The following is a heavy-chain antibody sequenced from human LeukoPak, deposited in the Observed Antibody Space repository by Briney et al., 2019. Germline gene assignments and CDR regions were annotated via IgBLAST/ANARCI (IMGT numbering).Heavy chain of an antibody. CDR2: ISSSSSYI. Sequence: GGSLRLSCAASGFTFSSYSMNWVRQAPGKGLEWVSSISSSSSYIYYADSVKGRFTISRDNAKNSLYLQMNSLRAEDTAVYYCAREDYDYVWGSYRGGVFDIWGQGTMVTVSS. V-gene: IGHV3-21*01. D-gene: IGHD3-16*02. CDR3: AREDYDYVWGSYRGGVFDI. J-gene: IGHJ3*02. CDR1: GFTFSSYS.